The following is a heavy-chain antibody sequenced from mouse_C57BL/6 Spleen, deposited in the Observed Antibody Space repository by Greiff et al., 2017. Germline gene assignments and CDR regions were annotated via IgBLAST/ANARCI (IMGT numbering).Heavy chain of an antibody. Sequence: QVQLQQSGAELVRPGTSVTLSCKASGYTFTSYWMHWVKQRPGQGLEWIGVIDPSDSYTNYNQKFKGKATLTVDTSSSTAYMQLSSLTSEDSAVYYCARSDGYPAWFAYWGQGTLVTVSA. J-gene: IGHJ3*01. CDR1: GYTFTSYW. CDR2: IDPSDSYT. V-gene: IGHV1-59*01. D-gene: IGHD2-3*01. CDR3: ARSDGYPAWFAY.